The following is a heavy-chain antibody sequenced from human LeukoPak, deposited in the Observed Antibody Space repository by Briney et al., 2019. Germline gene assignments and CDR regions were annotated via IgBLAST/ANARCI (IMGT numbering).Heavy chain of an antibody. D-gene: IGHD1-14*01. CDR1: GFSIRNYW. V-gene: IGHV3-74*01. J-gene: IGHJ4*02. CDR2: IKNDGTTT. Sequence: PGGSLRLSCTASGFSIRNYWMHWFRQSPGKGLVWFSRIKNDGTTTTYADSVEGRFTISRDNAKNTVYLQMSSLRGEDTGVYYCATDAAGLEYWGQGTLVTVSS. CDR3: ATDAAGLEY.